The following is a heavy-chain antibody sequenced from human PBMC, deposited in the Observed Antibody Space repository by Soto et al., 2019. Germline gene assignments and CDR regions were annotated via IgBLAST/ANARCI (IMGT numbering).Heavy chain of an antibody. CDR1: GFTFDDYA. J-gene: IGHJ4*02. CDR3: AKGMVSDIVVVPAATPNIFDY. D-gene: IGHD2-2*01. Sequence: GGSLRLSCAASGFTFDDYAMHWVRQAPGKGLEWVSGISWNSGSIGYADSVKGRFTISRDNAKNSLYLQMNSLRAEDTALYYCAKGMVSDIVVVPAATPNIFDYWGQGTLVTVSS. CDR2: ISWNSGSI. V-gene: IGHV3-9*01.